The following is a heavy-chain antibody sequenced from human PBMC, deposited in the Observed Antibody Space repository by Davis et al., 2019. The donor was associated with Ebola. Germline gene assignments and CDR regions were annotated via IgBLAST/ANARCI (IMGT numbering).Heavy chain of an antibody. V-gene: IGHV3-21*04. J-gene: IGHJ4*02. CDR2: ISSSSSYI. CDR3: ASIPEDLGSSGYSVVDS. CDR1: GFTFSSYS. D-gene: IGHD3-22*01. Sequence: GGSLRLSCAASGFTFSSYSMNWVRQAPGKGLEWVSSISSSSSYIYYADSVKGRFTISRDNAKNSLYLQMNSLRSDDTAVYYCASIPEDLGSSGYSVVDSWGQGTLVTVSS.